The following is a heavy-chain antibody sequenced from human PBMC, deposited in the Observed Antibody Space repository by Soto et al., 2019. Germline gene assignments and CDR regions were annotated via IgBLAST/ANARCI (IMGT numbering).Heavy chain of an antibody. D-gene: IGHD4-4*01. V-gene: IGHV4-31*03. CDR3: ARAYSNYFDY. CDR1: GGSIRGGGYY. J-gene: IGHJ4*02. CDR2: IYYSGST. Sequence: TLETLPLTCTVAGGSIRGGGYYWSLIRQHPGKGLEWIGYIYYSGSTYYNPSLKSRVTISVDTSKNQFSLKLSSVTAADTAVYYCARAYSNYFDYWGQGTLVTVSS.